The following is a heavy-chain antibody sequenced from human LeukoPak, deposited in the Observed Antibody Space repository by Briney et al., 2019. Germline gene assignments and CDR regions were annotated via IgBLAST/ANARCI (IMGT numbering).Heavy chain of an antibody. CDR1: GGSFSGYY. J-gene: IGHJ6*03. V-gene: IGHV4-34*01. CDR2: INHSGST. Sequence: PSETLSLTCAVYGGSFSGYYWSWIRQPPGKGLEWIGEINHSGSTNYNPSLKSRVTISVDTSKNQFSLKLSSVTAADTAVYYCARMVPYYYYYMDVWGKGTTVTISS. CDR3: ARMVPYYYYYMDV. D-gene: IGHD4/OR15-4a*01.